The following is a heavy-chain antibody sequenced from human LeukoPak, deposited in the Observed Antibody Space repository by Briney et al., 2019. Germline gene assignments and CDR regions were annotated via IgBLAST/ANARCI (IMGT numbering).Heavy chain of an antibody. CDR1: EFSVSHNY. Sequence: GGSLRLSCAASEFSVSHNYMSWVRQAPGKGLEWVSVIHSDGTTHYADSVKGRFTISRDNSKNTLYLQMNSLRVGDTAMYYCARETGYSTSWYAYYFDYWGQGTLVTVAS. J-gene: IGHJ4*02. CDR2: IHSDGTT. CDR3: ARETGYSTSWYAYYFDY. D-gene: IGHD6-13*01. V-gene: IGHV3-53*01.